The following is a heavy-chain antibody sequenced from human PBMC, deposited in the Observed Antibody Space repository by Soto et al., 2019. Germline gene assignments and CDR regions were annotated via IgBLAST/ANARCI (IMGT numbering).Heavy chain of an antibody. CDR3: VSDTYSQDIRGFQRQFDN. CDR2: IFHTGIT. D-gene: IGHD2-21*01. V-gene: IGHV4-61*01. Sequence: PSETLSLTCTVSGGSVSSSKYYWTWIRQSPGKGLEWLGYIFHTGITKYNPSLESRISLSLDTSKNQFSLKLSSMTAADPAVYFCVSDTYSQDIRGFQRQFDNWGPGTLVIVSS. CDR1: GGSVSSSKYY. J-gene: IGHJ4*02.